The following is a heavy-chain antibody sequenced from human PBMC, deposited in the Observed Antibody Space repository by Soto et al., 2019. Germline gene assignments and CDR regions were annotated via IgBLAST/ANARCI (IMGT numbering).Heavy chain of an antibody. CDR2: IRSKAYGGTT. CDR1: GFTFGDYA. V-gene: IGHV3-49*04. D-gene: IGHD3-22*01. Sequence: GGSLRLSXTASGFTFGDYAMSWVRQAPGKGLEWVGFIRSKAYGGTTEYAASVKGRFTISRDDSKSIAYLQMNSLKTEDTAVYYCTRAGHYDSSGHDAFDIWGQGTMVTVSS. J-gene: IGHJ3*02. CDR3: TRAGHYDSSGHDAFDI.